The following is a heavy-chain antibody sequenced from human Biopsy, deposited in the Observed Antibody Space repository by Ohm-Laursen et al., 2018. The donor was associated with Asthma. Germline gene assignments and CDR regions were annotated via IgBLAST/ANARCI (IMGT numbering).Heavy chain of an antibody. CDR2: INWNGGST. D-gene: IGHD6-19*01. V-gene: IGHV3-20*02. J-gene: IGHJ4*02. CDR3: GRDMGGFGSGWFPVEF. Sequence: GALRLSFAPSGLTLDDYGMSWVGQAPGKAMAWVSGINWNGGSTGYAGSVKGRFTISRDNAKNSLYLQMNSLTAEDTALYHCGRDMGGFGSGWFPVEFWGQGTLVTVSS. CDR1: GLTLDDYG.